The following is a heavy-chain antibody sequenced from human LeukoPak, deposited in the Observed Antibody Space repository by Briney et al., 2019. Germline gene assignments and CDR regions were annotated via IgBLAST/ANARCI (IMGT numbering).Heavy chain of an antibody. CDR3: ARRGGSSSRRSPIDY. V-gene: IGHV3-7*01. CDR1: GFTFDNYG. J-gene: IGHJ4*02. CDR2: IKQDGSQR. Sequence: GRSLRLSCAASGFTFDNYGMHWVRQAPGKGPEWVANIKQDGSQRYYVDSVRGRFTISRDNAKNSLFLQMNGLRAEDTAVYYCARRGGSSSRRSPIDYWGQGTLVTVSS. D-gene: IGHD6-6*01.